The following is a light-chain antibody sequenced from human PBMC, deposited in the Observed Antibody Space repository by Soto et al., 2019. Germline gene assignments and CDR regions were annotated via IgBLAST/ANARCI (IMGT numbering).Light chain of an antibody. CDR2: GAS. CDR3: QQYNNWPLYT. CDR1: QSVSSN. V-gene: IGKV3-15*01. Sequence: ELVMTQSPATLSVSPGERDTLSCRASQSVSSNLAWYQQKPGQAPRLLIYGASTRATGIPARFSGSGSGTECTLTISSLQSEDFAVYYCQQYNNWPLYTFGQGTKLEIK. J-gene: IGKJ2*01.